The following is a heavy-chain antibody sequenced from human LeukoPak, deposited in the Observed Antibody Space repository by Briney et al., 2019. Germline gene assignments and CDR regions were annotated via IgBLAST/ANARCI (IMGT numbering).Heavy chain of an antibody. CDR1: GYTFTSYY. D-gene: IGHD1-26*01. V-gene: IGHV1-18*04. Sequence: ASVKVSCKASGYTFTSYYMHWVRQAPGQGLEWMGWISAYNGNTNYAQKLQGRVTMTTDTSTSTAYMELRSLRSDDTAVYYCARERTIVGATKGDYWGQGTLVTVSS. CDR3: ARERTIVGATKGDY. J-gene: IGHJ4*02. CDR2: ISAYNGNT.